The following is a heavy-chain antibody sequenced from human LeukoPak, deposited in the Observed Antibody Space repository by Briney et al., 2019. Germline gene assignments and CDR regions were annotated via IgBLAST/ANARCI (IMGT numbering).Heavy chain of an antibody. V-gene: IGHV4-34*01. J-gene: IGHJ4*02. CDR2: INHSGST. CDR3: ARVQLAYDYVWGSYRYLGYVDY. CDR1: GGSFSGYY. Sequence: PSETLSLTCAVYGGSFSGYYWSWIRQPPGKGLEWIGEINHSGSTNYNPSLKSRVTISVDTSKNQFSLKLSSVTAADTAVYYCARVQLAYDYVWGSYRYLGYVDYWGQGTLVTVSS. D-gene: IGHD3-16*02.